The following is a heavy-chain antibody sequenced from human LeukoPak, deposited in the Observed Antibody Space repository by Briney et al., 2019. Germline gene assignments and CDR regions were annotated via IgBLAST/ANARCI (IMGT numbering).Heavy chain of an antibody. Sequence: GSLRLSCAASGLTFGHQYMTWIRQTPGKGLEWVSFISGDGRRTFYPDSVKGRFTISMDNTKNSLYLQVNSLRAEDTVMYYCATLHFHAMGVWGQGTTVTVSS. J-gene: IGHJ6*02. V-gene: IGHV3-11*01. CDR1: GLTFGHQY. CDR3: ATLHFHAMGV. CDR2: ISGDGRRT.